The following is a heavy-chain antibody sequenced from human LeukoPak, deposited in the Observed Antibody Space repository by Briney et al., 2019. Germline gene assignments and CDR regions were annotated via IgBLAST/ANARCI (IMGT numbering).Heavy chain of an antibody. D-gene: IGHD6-13*01. V-gene: IGHV3-66*01. Sequence: GGSLRLSCVASGFSVSSYYMSWVRQAPGKGLEWVSVFYNSDDTHHADSVKGRFTISRDNAKNSLYLQMNSLRAEDTAVYYCARDAVRGIAASWGQGTLVTVSS. J-gene: IGHJ5*02. CDR2: FYNSDDT. CDR3: ARDAVRGIAAS. CDR1: GFSVSSYY.